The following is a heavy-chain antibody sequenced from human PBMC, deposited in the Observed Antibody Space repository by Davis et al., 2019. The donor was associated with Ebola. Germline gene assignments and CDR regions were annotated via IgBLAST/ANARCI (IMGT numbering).Heavy chain of an antibody. Sequence: GGSLRLSCAASGFTFSSYSMNWVRQAPGKGLEWVSSISSSSSYIYYADSVKGRFTISRDNAKNSLYLQMSSLHQGPIGLPPGTLLQEHLWG. CDR3: TLLQEHL. CDR2: ISSSSSYI. CDR1: GFTFSSYS. J-gene: IGHJ6*01. V-gene: IGHV3-21*01.